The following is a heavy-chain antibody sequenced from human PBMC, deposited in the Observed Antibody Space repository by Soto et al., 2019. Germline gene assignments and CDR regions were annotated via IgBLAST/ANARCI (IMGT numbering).Heavy chain of an antibody. D-gene: IGHD2-2*01. Sequence: QVQLVQSGAEVKKPGASVKVSCKASGYTFTSYGISWVRQAPGQGLEWMGWISAYNGNTNYAQKLQGRVTMPTDTSTSTAYMELRSLRSDDTAVYYCAILSRGYCSSTSCYRGPFDYWGQGTLVTVSS. CDR3: AILSRGYCSSTSCYRGPFDY. V-gene: IGHV1-18*01. CDR2: ISAYNGNT. J-gene: IGHJ4*02. CDR1: GYTFTSYG.